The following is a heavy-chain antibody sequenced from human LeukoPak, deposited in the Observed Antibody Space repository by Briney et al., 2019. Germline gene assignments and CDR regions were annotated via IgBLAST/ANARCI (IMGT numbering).Heavy chain of an antibody. CDR3: ARGTTVVPATLDY. CDR1: GGSISSGSYY. J-gene: IGHJ4*02. V-gene: IGHV4-61*02. CDR2: IYTSGST. D-gene: IGHD4-23*01. Sequence: SETLSLTCTVSGGSISSGSYYWSWIRQPAGKGLEWIGRIYTSGSTNYNPSLKSRVTISVDTSKNQFSLKLSSVTAADTAVYYCARGTTVVPATLDYWGQGTLVTVSS.